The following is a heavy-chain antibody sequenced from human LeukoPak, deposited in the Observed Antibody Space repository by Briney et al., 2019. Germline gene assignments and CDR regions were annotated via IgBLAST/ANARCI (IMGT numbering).Heavy chain of an antibody. D-gene: IGHD3-22*01. Sequence: LKPSETLSLTCAVYGGSFSGYYWSWIRQPPGKGLEWIGEINHSGSTNYNPSLKSRVTISVDTSKNQFSLKLSSVTAADTAVYYCARGRNHYYDSSGKRRNWFDPWGQGTLVTVSS. V-gene: IGHV4-34*01. CDR3: ARGRNHYYDSSGKRRNWFDP. CDR2: INHSGST. CDR1: GGSFSGYY. J-gene: IGHJ5*02.